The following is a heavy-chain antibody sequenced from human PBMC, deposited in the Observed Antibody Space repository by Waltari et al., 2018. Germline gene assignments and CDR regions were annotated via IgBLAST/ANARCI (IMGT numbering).Heavy chain of an antibody. Sequence: QVQLVQSGAEVKKPGASVKVSCKASGYTFTSYGISWVRQAPGQGLEWMGWIIASNKNPNYVQKFQGRITRTTDTSTTTAYMELRSLRSDDTAMYYCARDYSTSWYYFDYWGQGTLVTVSS. V-gene: IGHV1-18*01. J-gene: IGHJ4*02. CDR3: ARDYSTSWYYFDY. CDR2: IIASNKNP. D-gene: IGHD2-2*01. CDR1: GYTFTSYG.